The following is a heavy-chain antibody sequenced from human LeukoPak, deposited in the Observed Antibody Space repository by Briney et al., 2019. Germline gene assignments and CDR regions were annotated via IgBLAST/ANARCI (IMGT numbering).Heavy chain of an antibody. D-gene: IGHD6-6*01. J-gene: IGHJ6*02. Sequence: GGSLRLSCAASGFTVSSNYMSWVRQAPGKGLEWVSVIYSGGSTYYADSVKGRFTISRDNSKNTLYLQMNSLRAEDTAVYYCAVSSWSYYYYYGMDVWGQGTTVTVSS. CDR3: AVSSWSYYYYYGMDV. V-gene: IGHV3-53*01. CDR2: IYSGGST. CDR1: GFTVSSNY.